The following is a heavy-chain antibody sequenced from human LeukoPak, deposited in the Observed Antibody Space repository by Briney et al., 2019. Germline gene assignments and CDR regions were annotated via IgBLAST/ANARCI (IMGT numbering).Heavy chain of an antibody. CDR2: IYDSGST. J-gene: IGHJ6*03. Sequence: SETLSLTCTVSGGSIRSYHWSWIRQPPGKRLEWIGYIYDSGSTYYNPSLKSRVTISVDTSKNQFSLKLSSVTAADTAVYYCARDNGGSWSWYYMDVWGKGTTVTVSS. CDR1: GGSIRSYH. V-gene: IGHV4-59*12. D-gene: IGHD2-15*01. CDR3: ARDNGGSWSWYYMDV.